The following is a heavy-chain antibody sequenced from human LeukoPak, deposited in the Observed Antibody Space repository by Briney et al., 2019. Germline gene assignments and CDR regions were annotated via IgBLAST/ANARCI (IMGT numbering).Heavy chain of an antibody. J-gene: IGHJ2*01. D-gene: IGHD3-22*01. CDR3: ARSIRYYYDSSGSAYFDL. V-gene: IGHV4-31*03. CDR2: IYYSGST. CDR1: GGSISSGGYY. Sequence: PSQTLSLTCTVSGGSISSGGYYWSWIRQRPGRGLEWIGYIYYSGSTYYNPSLKSRVTISVDTSKNQFSLKLSSVTAADTAVYYCARSIRYYYDSSGSAYFDLWGRGTLVTVSS.